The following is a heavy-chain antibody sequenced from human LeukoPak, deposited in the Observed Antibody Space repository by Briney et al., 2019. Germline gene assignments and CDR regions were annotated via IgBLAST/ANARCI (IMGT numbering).Heavy chain of an antibody. J-gene: IGHJ4*02. Sequence: GGSLRLSCAASGFTLSSYAMNWVRQAPGRGLEWVSGISGTGGSTYYADSVKGRFTISRDNSKNTLYLQMNSLRAEDTAVYYCAKGSSPFDYWGRGTLVTVSS. V-gene: IGHV3-23*01. CDR2: ISGTGGST. D-gene: IGHD1-26*01. CDR1: GFTLSSYA. CDR3: AKGSSPFDY.